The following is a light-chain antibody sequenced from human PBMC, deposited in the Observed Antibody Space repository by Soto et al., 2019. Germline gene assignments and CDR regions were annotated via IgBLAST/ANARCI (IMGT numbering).Light chain of an antibody. CDR2: DAS. V-gene: IGKV1-5*01. Sequence: DIVMTQSPSNLSASVGDRVTITCRASQSVSDSLAWYQQKPGKAPKVLIYDASSLQGGVPSRFSGSGSGTEFTLTISGPQPDDFATYYCLQYNTYSGTFGQGTKVEIK. CDR3: LQYNTYSGT. J-gene: IGKJ1*01. CDR1: QSVSDS.